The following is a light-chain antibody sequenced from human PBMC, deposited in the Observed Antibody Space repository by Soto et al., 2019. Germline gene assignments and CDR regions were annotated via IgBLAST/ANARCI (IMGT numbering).Light chain of an antibody. CDR2: KAS. CDR1: QSISNW. Sequence: DIQMTQSPSTLSAPVGDTVTITCRASQSISNWLAWYQQKPGKAPKLLIYKASTLESGVPSRFSGSGSGTEFTLTISSLQPDDFATYYCQQYNSYPLTFGGGTKVEIK. J-gene: IGKJ4*01. V-gene: IGKV1-5*03. CDR3: QQYNSYPLT.